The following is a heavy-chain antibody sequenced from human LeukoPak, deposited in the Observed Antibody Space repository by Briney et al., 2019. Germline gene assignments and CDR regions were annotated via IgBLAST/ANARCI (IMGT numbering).Heavy chain of an antibody. CDR3: ARDQGLTVSPYYYYYGMDV. D-gene: IGHD4-17*01. CDR1: GGPIRGFY. Sequence: ETMSLTCSVSGGPIRGFYWSLIRQPAGKGLGWIGRMDTSGSTDYNPSLKSRFTMSVDTSRNQLSLKLYSVTAADTAVYYCARDQGLTVSPYYYYYGMDVWGQGTTLTVSS. V-gene: IGHV4-4*07. CDR2: MDTSGST. J-gene: IGHJ6*02.